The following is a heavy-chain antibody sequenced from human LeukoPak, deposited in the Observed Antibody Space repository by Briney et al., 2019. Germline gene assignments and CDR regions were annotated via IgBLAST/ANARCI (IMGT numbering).Heavy chain of an antibody. D-gene: IGHD2-15*01. J-gene: IGHJ4*02. Sequence: SETLSLICTVSGGSLSGYFWSWIRQPAGKGLEGIGRIHDNGDSNHNPSLKSRVPMALDTSGNQVSLKLTSVTAADTAVYYCARAPSGCGGTCPSDHWGPGTLVTVSS. CDR3: ARAPSGCGGTCPSDH. CDR2: IHDNGDS. CDR1: GGSLSGYF. V-gene: IGHV4-4*07.